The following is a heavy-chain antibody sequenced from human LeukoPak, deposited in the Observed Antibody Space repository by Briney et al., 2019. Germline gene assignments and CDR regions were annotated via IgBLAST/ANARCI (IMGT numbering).Heavy chain of an antibody. CDR3: ARGMGYSYGHPQGAFDI. CDR2: INPNSGGT. Sequence: GASVKVSCKASGYTFTGYYMHWVRQAPGQGLEWMGWINPNSGGTNYAQKFQGRVTMTRDTSISTAYMELSSLRSEDTAVYYCARGMGYSYGHPQGAFDIWGQGTMVTVSS. V-gene: IGHV1-2*02. D-gene: IGHD5-18*01. CDR1: GYTFTGYY. J-gene: IGHJ3*02.